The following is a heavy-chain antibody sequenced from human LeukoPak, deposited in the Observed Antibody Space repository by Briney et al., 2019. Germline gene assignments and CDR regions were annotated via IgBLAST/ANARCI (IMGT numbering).Heavy chain of an antibody. Sequence: ASVKVSCKASGYTFTSYDINWVRQATGQGLEWMGWMNPNSGNTSYAQKFQGRVTMTRNTSISTAYMELSSLRSEDTAVYYCARVSEERRGYSSSWPYWYFDLWGRGTLVTVSS. CDR3: ARVSEERRGYSSSWPYWYFDL. CDR2: MNPNSGNT. V-gene: IGHV1-8*01. CDR1: GYTFTSYD. J-gene: IGHJ2*01. D-gene: IGHD6-13*01.